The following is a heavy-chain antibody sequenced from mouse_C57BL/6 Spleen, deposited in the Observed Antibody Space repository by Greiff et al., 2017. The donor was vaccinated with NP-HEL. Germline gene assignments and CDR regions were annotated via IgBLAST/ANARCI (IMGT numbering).Heavy chain of an antibody. CDR3: ARSSGSQAWCAY. J-gene: IGHJ3*01. V-gene: IGHV1-75*01. Sequence: VQRVESGPELVQPGASVKISCKASGYTFTDYYINWVKQRPGQGLEWIGWIFPGSGSTSYNEKFTGKATLTVDKSSSTAYMLLSGLTSEDSAVYFCARSSGSQAWCAYWGQGTLVTVSS. CDR1: GYTFTDYY. D-gene: IGHD6-1*01. CDR2: IFPGSGST.